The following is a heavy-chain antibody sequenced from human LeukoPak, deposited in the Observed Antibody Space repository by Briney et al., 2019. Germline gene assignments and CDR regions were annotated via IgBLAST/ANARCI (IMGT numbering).Heavy chain of an antibody. J-gene: IGHJ4*02. CDR1: GFTFSSYA. Sequence: GGSLRLSCAASGFTFSSYAMRWVRQAPGKGLEWVSAISGSGGSTYYADSVKGRFTISRDNSRNTLYLQMNSLRAEDTAVYYCARNVGAYYYDSSGYYGYWGQGTLVTVSS. CDR2: ISGSGGST. D-gene: IGHD3-22*01. V-gene: IGHV3-23*01. CDR3: ARNVGAYYYDSSGYYGY.